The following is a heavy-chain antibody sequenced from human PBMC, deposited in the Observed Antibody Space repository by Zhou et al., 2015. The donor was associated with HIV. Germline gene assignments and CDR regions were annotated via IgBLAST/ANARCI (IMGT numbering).Heavy chain of an antibody. J-gene: IGHJ3*02. CDR3: ARAKGAAMIVARRAFDI. CDR1: GYALTTYH. V-gene: IGHV1-2*04. D-gene: IGHD3-22*01. CDR2: INPNSGGT. Sequence: HVQVEQSGAEVKTPGASVKLSCEASGYALTTYHMHWVRQAPGQGLEWMGWINPNSGGTNYAQKFQGWVTMTRDTSISTAYMELSSLRSEDTAVYYCARAKGAAMIVARRAFDIWGQGTMVTVSS.